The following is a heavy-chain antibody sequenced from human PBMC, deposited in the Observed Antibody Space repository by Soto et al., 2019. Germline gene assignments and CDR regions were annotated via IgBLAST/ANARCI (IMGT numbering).Heavy chain of an antibody. CDR2: IYPGYSNT. V-gene: IGHV5-51*01. Sequence: ESLMIPRQCSGYILTNYWLRRVRPMPGKGLEWMGFIYPGYSNTRYSLSFQSQVTIPSEKSISTAYLQWSSLKASDAAMYYCARVANMFDFDDWGHGTLVTVSS. CDR3: ARVANMFDFDD. CDR1: GYILTNYW. J-gene: IGHJ4*01. D-gene: IGHD3-10*02.